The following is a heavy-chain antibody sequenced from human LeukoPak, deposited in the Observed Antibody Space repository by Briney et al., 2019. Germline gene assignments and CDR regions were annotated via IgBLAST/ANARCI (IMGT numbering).Heavy chain of an antibody. J-gene: IGHJ4*02. CDR1: GYTFTGYY. CDR2: INPNSGGT. D-gene: IGHD3-16*01. V-gene: IGHV1-2*02. Sequence: ASVKVSCNASGYTFTGYYMHWVRQAPGQGLEWMGWINPNSGGTNYAQNFQGRVTMTRDTSISTAYMELSRLRPDDTAMYYCAKAGNYDFVWGSHIPDYWGQGTLVTVSS. CDR3: AKAGNYDFVWGSHIPDY.